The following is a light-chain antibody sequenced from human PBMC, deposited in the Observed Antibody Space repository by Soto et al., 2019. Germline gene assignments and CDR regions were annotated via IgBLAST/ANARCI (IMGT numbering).Light chain of an antibody. CDR1: QIIANT. V-gene: IGKV3-15*01. CDR3: QHYNNWPPWT. CDR2: GAS. J-gene: IGKJ1*01. Sequence: EIVMMQSPATLSMSPGETATLSCRASQIIANTLAWYQQKPGQAPKLLIYGASNRAPGIPARFSGSGSGTEFTLTISSMQSEDFALYYCQHYNNWPPWTFGQGTKVDIK.